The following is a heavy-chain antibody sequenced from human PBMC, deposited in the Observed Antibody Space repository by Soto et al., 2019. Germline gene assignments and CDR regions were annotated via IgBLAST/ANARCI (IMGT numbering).Heavy chain of an antibody. CDR1: GGTFSSNT. V-gene: IGHV1-69*02. Sequence: QVQLVQSGAEVKKPGSSVRVSCKAYGGTFSSNTLSWVRQAPGQGLEWMERITPVLDMADYEQKFQDRLTITADKSTTTVYMELGSLRSEDTAIYYCARAISSVGRFCGMDVWGQWTNVTVSS. J-gene: IGHJ6*02. CDR2: ITPVLDMA. D-gene: IGHD3-3*01. CDR3: ARAISSVGRFCGMDV.